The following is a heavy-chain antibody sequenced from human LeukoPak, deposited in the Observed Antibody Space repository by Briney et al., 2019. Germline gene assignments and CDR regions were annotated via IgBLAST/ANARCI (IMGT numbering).Heavy chain of an antibody. Sequence: PGGSLRLSCAASGFTFSSYSMNWVRQAPGKGLEWVATISGSGGGTYYADSVRGRFTISRDESENTLYLQMNSLRAGDTAVYYCAKAHGRYRNNYFAYWGQGNLVTVSS. CDR3: AKAHGRYRNNYFAY. CDR1: GFTFSSYS. V-gene: IGHV3-23*01. J-gene: IGHJ4*02. D-gene: IGHD1-26*01. CDR2: ISGSGGGT.